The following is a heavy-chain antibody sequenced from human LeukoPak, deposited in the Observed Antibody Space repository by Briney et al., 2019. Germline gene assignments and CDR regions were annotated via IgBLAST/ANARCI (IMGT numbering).Heavy chain of an antibody. CDR3: ARAGVGATHGPFDY. J-gene: IGHJ4*02. CDR1: GFTFSDYY. V-gene: IGHV3-11*04. D-gene: IGHD1-26*01. CDR2: ISDSGSAI. Sequence: GGSLRLSCAASGFTFSDYYMSWIRQAPGKGPEWVSYISDSGSAISYADSVRGRFTISRDNAKNSLYLQVNSLRAEDTAVYYCARAGVGATHGPFDYWGQGTLVTVSS.